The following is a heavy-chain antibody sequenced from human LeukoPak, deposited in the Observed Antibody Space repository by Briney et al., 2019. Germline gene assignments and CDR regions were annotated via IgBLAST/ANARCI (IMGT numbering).Heavy chain of an antibody. D-gene: IGHD6-13*01. CDR2: ISSSSSTI. V-gene: IGHV3-48*04. CDR3: ARVHSSSWLRPFDAFDI. CDR1: GFTFSSYS. Sequence: GGSLRLSCAASGFTFSSYSMNWVRQAPGEGLEWVSYISSSSSTIYYADSVKGRFTISRDNAKNSLYLQMNSLRAEDTAVYYCARVHSSSWLRPFDAFDIWGQGTMVTVSS. J-gene: IGHJ3*02.